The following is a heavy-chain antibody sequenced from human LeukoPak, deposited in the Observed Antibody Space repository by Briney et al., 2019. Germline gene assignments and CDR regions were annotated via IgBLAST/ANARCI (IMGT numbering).Heavy chain of an antibody. J-gene: IGHJ4*02. V-gene: IGHV3-43*02. CDR3: AKASSTSSFGDY. Sequence: GGSLRLSCAASGFTFDDYAMHWVRQAPGRGLEWVSLISGDGGRTYYAGSVKGRFTISRDNSKDSLYLQMDSLRTEDTALYYCAKASSTSSFGDYWGQGTLVTVSS. D-gene: IGHD6-6*01. CDR2: ISGDGGRT. CDR1: GFTFDDYA.